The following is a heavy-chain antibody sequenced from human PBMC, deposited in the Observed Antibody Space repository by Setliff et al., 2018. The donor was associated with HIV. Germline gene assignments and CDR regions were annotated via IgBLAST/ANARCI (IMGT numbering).Heavy chain of an antibody. CDR1: GDTLSIHP. V-gene: IGHV1-18*01. CDR3: AREHSTTWPYFDF. D-gene: IGHD6-13*01. J-gene: IGHJ4*02. CDR2: ISGYSGHT. Sequence: ASVKVSCKTSGDTLSIHPISWVRQAPGRGLEWMGWISGYSGHTSYAQKIQGRVTMTTDTSTSTAYMELRSLRSDDTAVYFCAREHSTTWPYFDFWGQGTLVTVSS.